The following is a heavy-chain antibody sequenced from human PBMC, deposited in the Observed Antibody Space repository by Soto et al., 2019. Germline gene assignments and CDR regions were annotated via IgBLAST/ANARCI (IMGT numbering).Heavy chain of an antibody. Sequence: QVQLVESGGGVVQPGRSLRLSCAASGFMFRTYGMHWVRQAPGKGLEWVAVISYDGSRKYYGDSVKGRFTVSRDNSKSTLSLQMSSLRPEDTAMFYCAKGVVDTAMAMAFDYWGQGTLVTVSS. CDR1: GFMFRTYG. CDR2: ISYDGSRK. CDR3: AKGVVDTAMAMAFDY. J-gene: IGHJ4*02. D-gene: IGHD5-18*01. V-gene: IGHV3-30*18.